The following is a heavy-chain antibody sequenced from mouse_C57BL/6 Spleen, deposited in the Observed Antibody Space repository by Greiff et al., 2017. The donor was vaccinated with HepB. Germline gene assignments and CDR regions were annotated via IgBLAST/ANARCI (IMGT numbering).Heavy chain of an antibody. Sequence: VQPQQSGAELMKPGASVKLSCKATGYTFTGYWIEWVKQRPGHGLEWIGEILPGSGSTNYNEKFKGKATFTADTSSNTAYMQLSSLTTEDSAIYYCERREGYYYGSYWYFDVWGTGTTVTVSS. D-gene: IGHD1-1*01. CDR1: GYTFTGYW. J-gene: IGHJ1*03. CDR2: ILPGSGST. V-gene: IGHV1-9*01. CDR3: ERREGYYYGSYWYFDV.